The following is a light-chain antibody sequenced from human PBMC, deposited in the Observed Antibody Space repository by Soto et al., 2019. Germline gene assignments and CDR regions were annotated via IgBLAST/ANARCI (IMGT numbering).Light chain of an antibody. CDR2: EVS. Sequence: QSVLTQPASVSGSPGQSITISCTGTSSDVGAYNYVSWYQQHPGKAPKLMIYEVSNRPSGVSNRFSGSKSGRTASLTISGLQAEDEADYYCSSYTSSSTLGVFGTGTKVTV. V-gene: IGLV2-14*01. CDR1: SSDVGAYNY. CDR3: SSYTSSSTLGV. J-gene: IGLJ1*01.